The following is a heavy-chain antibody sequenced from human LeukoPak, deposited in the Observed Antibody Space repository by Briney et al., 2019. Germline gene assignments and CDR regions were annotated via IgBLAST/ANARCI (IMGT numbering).Heavy chain of an antibody. D-gene: IGHD1-26*01. CDR3: AHRLGPTGYYFDY. CDR2: IYWNDVK. Sequence: SGPTLVNPTQTLTLTCTFSGCSLSTPGLGVGWVRHPPGKALECLALIYWNDVKRYSPSLKSRLTITKDTSKNQVVLTMTNVDPVDTATYYCAHRLGPTGYYFDYWGQGALVTVSS. CDR1: GCSLSTPGLG. J-gene: IGHJ4*02. V-gene: IGHV2-5*01.